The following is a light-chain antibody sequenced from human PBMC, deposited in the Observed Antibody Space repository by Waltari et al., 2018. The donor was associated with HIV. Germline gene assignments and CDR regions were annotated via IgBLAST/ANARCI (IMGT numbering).Light chain of an antibody. CDR2: RAS. CDR3: QQYSRPMYT. CDR1: QTISVW. V-gene: IGKV1-5*03. Sequence: DIQMTQSPSTLSASVGDRVTITCRASQTISVWLAWYQQKPGKAPKLLIYRASRLESGVPSRFSGSGSGTEFTLTISSLHPDDFATYYCQQYSRPMYTFGQGTKLEIK. J-gene: IGKJ2*01.